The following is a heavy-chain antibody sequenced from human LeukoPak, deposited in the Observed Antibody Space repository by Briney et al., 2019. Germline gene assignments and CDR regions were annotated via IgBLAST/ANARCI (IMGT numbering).Heavy chain of an antibody. V-gene: IGHV1-3*01. CDR2: INGGLENT. Sequence: ASVKVSCKASGYTFTNYAIHWVRQAPGQRLEWMGQINGGLENTKYSQRFQGRVTITSDISATTAYMELSSLRSEDTAVYYCARAEVLLSYGHNKHCLDVWGQGTTVTVSS. CDR1: GYTFTNYA. J-gene: IGHJ6*02. CDR3: ARAEVLLSYGHNKHCLDV. D-gene: IGHD3-10*01.